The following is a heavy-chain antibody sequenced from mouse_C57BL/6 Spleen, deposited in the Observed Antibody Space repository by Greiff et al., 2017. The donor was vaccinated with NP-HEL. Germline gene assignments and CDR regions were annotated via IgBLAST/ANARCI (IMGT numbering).Heavy chain of an antibody. J-gene: IGHJ2*01. D-gene: IGHD1-3*01. Sequence: VQLVESGPGLVAPSQSLSITCTVSGFSLTSYGVHWVRQPPGKGLEWLGVIWAGGSTNYNSARMSRLSISKDNSKSQVFLIMNSLQTDDTAMYYCARLEDIWGQGTTLVVSS. CDR1: GFSLTSYG. CDR2: IWAGGST. CDR3: ARLEDI. V-gene: IGHV2-9*02.